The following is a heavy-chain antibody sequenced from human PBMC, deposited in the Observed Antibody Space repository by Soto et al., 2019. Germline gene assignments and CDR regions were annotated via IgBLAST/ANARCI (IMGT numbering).Heavy chain of an antibody. V-gene: IGHV3-23*01. J-gene: IGHJ4*02. D-gene: IGHD2-15*01. Sequence: EVQLLESGGGLVQPGGSLRLSCAASGFTFSSYAMSWVRQAPGKGLEWVSVISGSGGSTYYADSVKARFPISRDNSKNLLYRQMNRLTAEETAVYYCAKRGSGSQFDYWGQGILVTVSA. CDR3: AKRGSGSQFDY. CDR2: ISGSGGST. CDR1: GFTFSSYA.